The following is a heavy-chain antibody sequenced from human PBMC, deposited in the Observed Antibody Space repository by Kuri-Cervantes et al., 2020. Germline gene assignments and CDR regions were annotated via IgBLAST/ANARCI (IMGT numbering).Heavy chain of an antibody. D-gene: IGHD4-23*01. CDR3: VRDTDSPVITAGSADH. CDR1: GFTFSDYY. Sequence: GESLKISCAASGFTFSDYYMSWIRQAPGKGLEWVSYIGTTGSVIYYADVVKGRFTVSRDNAKNSVYLQMNSLRVDDTAVYYCVRDTDSPVITAGSADHWGQGTLVTVSS. CDR2: IGTTGSVI. V-gene: IGHV3-11*04. J-gene: IGHJ4*02.